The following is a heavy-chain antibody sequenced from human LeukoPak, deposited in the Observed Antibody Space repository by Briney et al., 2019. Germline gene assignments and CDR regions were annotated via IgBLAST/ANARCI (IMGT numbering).Heavy chain of an antibody. CDR3: AKRGVVIRVILVGFHKQAYYFDS. V-gene: IGHV3-23*01. J-gene: IGHJ4*02. CDR1: GITLSNYG. CDR2: IRDSGGSK. D-gene: IGHD3-10*01. Sequence: GGSLRLSCAVSGITLSNYGMSWVRQAPGKGLKWVVGIRDSGGSKNYADSVKGRFTISRDNAKNTLYLQMNSLRAEDTVVYFCAKRGVVIRVILVGFHKQAYYFDSWGQGALVTVSS.